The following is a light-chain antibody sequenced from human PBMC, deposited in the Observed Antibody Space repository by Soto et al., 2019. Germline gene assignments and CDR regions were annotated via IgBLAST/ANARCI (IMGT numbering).Light chain of an antibody. V-gene: IGKV1-5*01. CDR3: QQYDYSRT. CDR1: QSVSDS. CDR2: DVS. J-gene: IGKJ1*01. Sequence: DIQITLSPATRSASVGYTVTITCRASQSVSDSLAWYQVKPGEAPKLLIFDVSNLETGVPSRFSGSGSGTEFSLTIRGLQPDDFATYYCQQYDYSRTFGQGTKVDIK.